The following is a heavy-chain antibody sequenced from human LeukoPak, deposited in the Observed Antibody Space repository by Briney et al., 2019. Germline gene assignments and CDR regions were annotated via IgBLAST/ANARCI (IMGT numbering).Heavy chain of an antibody. D-gene: IGHD3-3*01. J-gene: IGHJ5*02. CDR2: IYYSGST. V-gene: IGHV4-59*01. CDR1: GGSISSYY. Sequence: SETLSLTCTVSGGSISSYYWSWIRQPPGKGLEWIGYIYYSGSTNYNPSLKSRVTISVDTSKNQFSLKLSSVTAADTAVYYCAGNDFWRSFDPWGQGTLVTVSS. CDR3: AGNDFWRSFDP.